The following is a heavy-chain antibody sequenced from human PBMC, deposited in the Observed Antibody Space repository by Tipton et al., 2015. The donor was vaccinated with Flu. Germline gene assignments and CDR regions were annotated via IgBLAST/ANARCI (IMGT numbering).Heavy chain of an antibody. J-gene: IGHJ6*02. D-gene: IGHD3-3*01. CDR3: ARTRGDYVLRFLEWSPASCVDV. Sequence: TLSLTCTVSGGSISSSSYYWGWIRQPPGKGLEWIGSIYYSGSTYYNPSLKSRVTISVDTSKNQFSLKLSSVTAADTAVHYCARTRGDYVLRFLEWSPASCVDVWGQGTTVTVSS. V-gene: IGHV4-39*01. CDR1: GGSISSSSYY. CDR2: IYYSGST.